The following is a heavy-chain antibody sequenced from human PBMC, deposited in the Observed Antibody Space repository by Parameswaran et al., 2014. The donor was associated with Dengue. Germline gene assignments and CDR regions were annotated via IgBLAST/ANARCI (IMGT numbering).Heavy chain of an antibody. D-gene: IGHD3-3*01. V-gene: IGHV4-39*01. J-gene: IGHJ6*02. CDR2: IYYSGST. CDR3: ARQSAGVVITHTYYHYYGMDV. Sequence: VRQAPGKGLEWIGSIYYSGSTYYNPSLKSRVTISVDTSKNQFSLKLSSVTAADTAVYYCARQSAGVVITHTYYHYYGMDVWGQGTTVTVSS.